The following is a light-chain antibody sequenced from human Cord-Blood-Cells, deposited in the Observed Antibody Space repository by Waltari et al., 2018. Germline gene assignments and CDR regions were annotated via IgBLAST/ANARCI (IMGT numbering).Light chain of an antibody. Sequence: QSALTQPASVSGSPGQAITISCTGTSSDVGSYNLVPWYQQHPGKAPKLMIHEGSKRPSGVSNRFSGSKSGNTASLTISGLQAGDEADYYCCSYAGSSTLVFGGGTKLTVL. CDR2: EGS. J-gene: IGLJ2*01. V-gene: IGLV2-23*01. CDR3: CSYAGSSTLV. CDR1: SSDVGSYNL.